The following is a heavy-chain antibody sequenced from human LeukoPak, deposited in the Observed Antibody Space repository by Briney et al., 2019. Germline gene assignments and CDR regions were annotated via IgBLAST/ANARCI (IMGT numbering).Heavy chain of an antibody. J-gene: IGHJ4*02. CDR1: GFTFSSYD. Sequence: GRSLRLSCAASGFTFSSYDMHWVRQAPGKGLEWVAVISDDGNNKYYADSVKGRFTISRDNSKNTLYLQMNSLRVEDTAVYYSYYYDSSGSYWGQGTPVTVSS. CDR2: ISDDGNNK. CDR3: YYYDSSGSY. V-gene: IGHV3-30*03. D-gene: IGHD3-22*01.